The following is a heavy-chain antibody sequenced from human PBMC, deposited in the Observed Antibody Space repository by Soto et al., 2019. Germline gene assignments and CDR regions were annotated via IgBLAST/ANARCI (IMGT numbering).Heavy chain of an antibody. CDR2: ISGHNGNT. D-gene: IGHD1-1*01. CDR3: ARDLYPLDYYFDY. CDR1: GYTFTNHG. J-gene: IGHJ4*02. V-gene: IGHV1-18*01. Sequence: QVQLVQSGAEVKKPGASVKVSCKASGYTFTNHGISWVRQDPGQGLEWLGWISGHNGNTKYAQRLQGRVTMTTDTSTSTAYMELRSLKSDDTAVYYCARDLYPLDYYFDYWGQGTLVTVSS.